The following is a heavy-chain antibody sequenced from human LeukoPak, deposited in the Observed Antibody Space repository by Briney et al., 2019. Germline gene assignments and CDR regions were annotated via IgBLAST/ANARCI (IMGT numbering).Heavy chain of an antibody. V-gene: IGHV4-59*01. CDR1: GGSFSGYY. D-gene: IGHD3-22*01. Sequence: SETLSLTCAVYGGSFSGYYWSWIRQPPGKGLEWIGYIYYSGSTNYNPSLKSRVTISVDTSKNQFSLKLSSVTAADTAVYYCARATYYYDSSGYYPSYYYYYYMDVWGKGTTVTISS. CDR2: IYYSGST. J-gene: IGHJ6*03. CDR3: ARATYYYDSSGYYPSYYYYYYMDV.